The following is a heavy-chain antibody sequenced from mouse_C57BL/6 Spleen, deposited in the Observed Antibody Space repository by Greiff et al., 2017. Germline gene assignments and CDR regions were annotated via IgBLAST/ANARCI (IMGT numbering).Heavy chain of an antibody. V-gene: IGHV5-4*01. CDR2: ISDGGSYT. D-gene: IGHD1-1*01. CDR3: ARDKYYGIISYYGY. J-gene: IGHJ2*01. CDR1: GFSFSCYA. Sequence: EVQRVESGGGLVKPGGSLKLSCAASGFSFSCYALSWVRQTPEKRLAWVATISDGGSYTYYPDNVKGRFTLSRYNAKNNLYLQRSHLKSEDTAMYYCARDKYYGIISYYGYRGQGPTLTFSS.